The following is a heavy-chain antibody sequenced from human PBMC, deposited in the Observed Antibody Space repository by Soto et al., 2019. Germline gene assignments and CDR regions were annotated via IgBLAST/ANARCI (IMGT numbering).Heavy chain of an antibody. Sequence: QVQLQESGPGLVKPSGTLSLTCTVSGASISSTSSYDWWSWVRQPPGKGLEWIGEIFHSGSTNYXPXXXXXXXXXXXXXXXXXXXXXXXXXXXXXXXXXXXXXXXXXXVDYWGQGSLVTVSS. V-gene: IGHV4-4*02. CDR1: GASISSTSSYDW. CDR3: XXXXXXXXVDY. J-gene: IGHJ4*02. CDR2: IFHSGST.